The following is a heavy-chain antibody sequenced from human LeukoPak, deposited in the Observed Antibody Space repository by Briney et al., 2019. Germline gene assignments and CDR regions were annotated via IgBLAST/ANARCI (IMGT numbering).Heavy chain of an antibody. J-gene: IGHJ5*02. CDR2: ISAYNGKK. Sequence: GASVKVSCKASGYTFTSYGISWVRQAPGQGGEWMGWISAYNGKKNYAQKLQGRLTMTPDTSTSPAYMELRSLRSDDTAVYYCARDKEGYCSSTSCSRGDNWFDPWGQGTLVTVSS. CDR1: GYTFTSYG. D-gene: IGHD2-2*01. V-gene: IGHV1-18*01. CDR3: ARDKEGYCSSTSCSRGDNWFDP.